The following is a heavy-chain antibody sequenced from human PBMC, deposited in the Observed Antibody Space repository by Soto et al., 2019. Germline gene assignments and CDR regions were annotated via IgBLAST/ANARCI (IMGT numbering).Heavy chain of an antibody. CDR2: IYPGDSDT. V-gene: IGHV5-51*01. J-gene: IGHJ6*02. D-gene: IGHD6-19*01. CDR3: ARHKWEGIAVAGYYGVDV. CDR1: GYSSTSYW. Sequence: PGESLKISCKGSGYSSTSYWIGWVRQMPGKGLEWMGIIYPGDSDTRYSPSFQGQVTISADKSISTAYLQWSSLKASDTAMYYCARHKWEGIAVAGYYGVDVWGQGTTVTVSS.